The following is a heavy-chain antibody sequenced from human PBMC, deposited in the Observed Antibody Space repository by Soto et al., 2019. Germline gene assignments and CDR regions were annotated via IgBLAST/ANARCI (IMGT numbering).Heavy chain of an antibody. V-gene: IGHV3-23*01. CDR2: ITGSGDSA. D-gene: IGHD1-7*01. J-gene: IGHJ4*02. CDR1: GFTFRNYA. CDR3: AKEAGTRTLDS. Sequence: EVQLLESGGGLVQPGGSLRLSCAVSGFTFRNYAMSWVRQAPGKGLVWVSVITGSGDSAYYAESVKGRFTISRDNSKNTLYLQMNSLRVEDTAVFYCAKEAGTRTLDSWGQGTLVTVSS.